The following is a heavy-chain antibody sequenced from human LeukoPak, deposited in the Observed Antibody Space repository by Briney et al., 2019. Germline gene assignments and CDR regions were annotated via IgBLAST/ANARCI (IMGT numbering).Heavy chain of an antibody. Sequence: GGSLRLSCAASGFTFNNAWMSWVRQAPGRRLEWVGHIKSKTDGGTTDYGAPVKGRFTISRDDSKNTLYLQINSLKTEDTAVYYCTTGSSGWSSWGQGTLVTVSS. J-gene: IGHJ4*02. CDR2: IKSKTDGGTT. D-gene: IGHD6-19*01. CDR1: GFTFNNAW. CDR3: TTGSSGWSS. V-gene: IGHV3-15*01.